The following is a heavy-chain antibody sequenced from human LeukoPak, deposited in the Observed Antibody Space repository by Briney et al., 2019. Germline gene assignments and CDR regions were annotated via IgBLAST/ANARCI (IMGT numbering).Heavy chain of an antibody. CDR3: ARAPAWSGYSLDY. J-gene: IGHJ4*02. V-gene: IGHV3-48*01. Sequence: GGSLRLSCAASGFTFSSYSMNWVRQAPGKGLEWVSYISSSSTIYYADSVKGRFTISRDNAKNSLYLQMNSLGAEDTAVYYCARAPAWSGYSLDYWGQGTLVTVSS. CDR1: GFTFSSYS. D-gene: IGHD3-3*01. CDR2: ISSSSTI.